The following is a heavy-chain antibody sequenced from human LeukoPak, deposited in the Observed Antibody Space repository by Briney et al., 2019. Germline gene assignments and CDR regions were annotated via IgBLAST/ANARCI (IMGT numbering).Heavy chain of an antibody. CDR3: ARDSGYDFWSGYSTYGMDV. V-gene: IGHV3-30*04. Sequence: GGSLRLSSAASGFTFSSYAMHWVRQAPGKGLEWVAVISYDGSNKYYADSVKGRFTISRDNSKNTLYLQMNSLRAEDTAVYYCARDSGYDFWSGYSTYGMDVWGQGTTVTVSS. J-gene: IGHJ6*02. CDR2: ISYDGSNK. D-gene: IGHD3-3*01. CDR1: GFTFSSYA.